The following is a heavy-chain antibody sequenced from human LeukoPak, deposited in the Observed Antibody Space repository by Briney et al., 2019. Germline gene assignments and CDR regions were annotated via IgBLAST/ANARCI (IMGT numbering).Heavy chain of an antibody. Sequence: SETLSLTCTVSGGSVNSGSYYWSWIRQPPGKGLEWIGYIYYSGITKYNPSLKSRVTISVDTSTNQFSLRLSSVTAADTAVYYCARGYYYDSSGYFLDFWGQGTLVTVSS. V-gene: IGHV4-61*01. CDR1: GGSVNSGSYY. CDR2: IYYSGIT. D-gene: IGHD3-22*01. CDR3: ARGYYYDSSGYFLDF. J-gene: IGHJ4*02.